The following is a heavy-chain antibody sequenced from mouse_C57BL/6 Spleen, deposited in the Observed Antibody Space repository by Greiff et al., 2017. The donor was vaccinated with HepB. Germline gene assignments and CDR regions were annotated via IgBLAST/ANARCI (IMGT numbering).Heavy chain of an antibody. CDR3: AREDTTVGAMDY. CDR1: GYTFTDYY. CDR2: INPNNGGT. D-gene: IGHD1-1*01. V-gene: IGHV1-26*01. J-gene: IGHJ4*01. Sequence: VQLQQSGPELVKPGASVKISCKASGYTFTDYYMNWVKQSHGKSLEWIGDINPNNGGTSYNQKFKGKATLTVDKSSSTAYMELRSLTSEDSAVYYCAREDTTVGAMDYWGQGTSVTVSS.